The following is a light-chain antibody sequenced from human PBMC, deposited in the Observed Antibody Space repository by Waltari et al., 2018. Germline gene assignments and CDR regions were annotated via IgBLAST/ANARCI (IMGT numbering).Light chain of an antibody. CDR2: GVS. V-gene: IGLV2-14*03. J-gene: IGLJ3*02. CDR3: GSFTNTNTWV. Sequence: QSALTQPASVSGSPGQSITIPCTGTSSDIGAYNYVPWYQQHSGKAPKLIISGVSDRPSGVSNRFSASKSANTASLTISGLQAEDEADYYCGSFTNTNTWVFGGGTRVTVL. CDR1: SSDIGAYNY.